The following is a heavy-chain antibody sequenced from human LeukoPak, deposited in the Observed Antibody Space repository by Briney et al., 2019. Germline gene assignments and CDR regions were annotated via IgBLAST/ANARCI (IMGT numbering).Heavy chain of an antibody. D-gene: IGHD6-6*01. CDR3: AKVSIAALQDDY. V-gene: IGHV3-30-3*01. CDR1: GFTFSSYA. J-gene: IGHJ4*02. CDR2: ISYDGSNK. Sequence: GRSLRLSCAASGFTFSSYAMHWVRQAPGKGLEWVAVISYDGSNKYYADSVKGRFTISRDNSKNTLYLQMNSLRAEDTAVYYCAKVSIAALQDDYWGQGTLVTVSS.